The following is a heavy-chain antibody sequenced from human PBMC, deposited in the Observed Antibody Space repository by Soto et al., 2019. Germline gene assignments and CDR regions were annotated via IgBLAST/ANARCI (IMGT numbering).Heavy chain of an antibody. CDR3: AKDPRCWYAFDI. V-gene: IGHV3-23*01. Sequence: GGSLILSCAASGFTSSSYVMSWVRQAQGNGLEWVSAISGSGGSTPYADSAKGRFTISRDNSKNTLYLQMNSLRAEDTAVYYCAKDPRCWYAFDIWGQGTMVTVSS. D-gene: IGHD6-13*01. CDR1: GFTSSSYV. CDR2: ISGSGGST. J-gene: IGHJ3*02.